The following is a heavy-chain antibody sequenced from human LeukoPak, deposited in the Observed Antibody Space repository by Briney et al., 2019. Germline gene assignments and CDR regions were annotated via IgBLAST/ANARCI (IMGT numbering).Heavy chain of an antibody. CDR1: GFTFSNAW. D-gene: IGHD2-2*01. CDR2: IKSKTDGGTT. J-gene: IGHJ6*02. Sequence: PGGSLRLSCAASGFTFSNAWMSWVRQAPGKGLEWVGRIKSKTDGGTTDYAAPVKGRFTISRDDSKNTLYLQMNRLKTEDTAVYYCTAYQLLDAYYYYGMDVWGQGTTVTVSS. V-gene: IGHV3-15*01. CDR3: TAYQLLDAYYYYGMDV.